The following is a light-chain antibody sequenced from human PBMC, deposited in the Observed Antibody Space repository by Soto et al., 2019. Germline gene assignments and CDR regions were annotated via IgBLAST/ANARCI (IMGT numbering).Light chain of an antibody. J-gene: IGKJ1*01. CDR1: QSVSSNY. CDR3: QQYVSSPGT. V-gene: IGKV3-20*01. Sequence: EIVLTQSPDTLSLSPGERATLSCRASQSVSSNYLTWYQQKSGQTPRLLMYGASSRATGIPDRFSGSGSGTDFTLTITRLEPEDFAVYYCQQYVSSPGTFGQGTKVEIK. CDR2: GAS.